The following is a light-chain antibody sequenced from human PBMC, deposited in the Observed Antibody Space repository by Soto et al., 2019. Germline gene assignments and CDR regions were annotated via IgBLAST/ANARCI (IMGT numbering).Light chain of an antibody. Sequence: DIQMTQSPSTLSASVGDRVTITCRASQAITNNLAWYQQRPGNPPRLLIYKESNLQTGVPSRFSGSGSGTDFTFTISSLQPEDIATYFCHQYDKYPQTFGPGTKVDIK. J-gene: IGKJ3*01. V-gene: IGKV1-33*01. CDR3: HQYDKYPQT. CDR2: KES. CDR1: QAITNN.